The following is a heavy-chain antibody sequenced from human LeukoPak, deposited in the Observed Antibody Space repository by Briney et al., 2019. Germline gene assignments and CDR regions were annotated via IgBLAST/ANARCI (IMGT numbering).Heavy chain of an antibody. CDR1: GFTFSSYA. CDR2: ISVSGGST. J-gene: IGHJ4*02. D-gene: IGHD4-17*01. CDR3: AKAVAGTVTRYLPDY. V-gene: IGHV3-23*01. Sequence: GGSLRLSCAASGFTFSSYAMSWVRQAPGKGLGWVSVISVSGGSTNYADSVKGRSTIFRDNSKNTLYLQMNGLRAEDTAVYYCAKAVAGTVTRYLPDYWGQGTLVTVSS.